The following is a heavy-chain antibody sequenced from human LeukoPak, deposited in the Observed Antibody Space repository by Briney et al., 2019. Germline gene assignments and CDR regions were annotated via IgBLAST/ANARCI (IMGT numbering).Heavy chain of an antibody. Sequence: SETLSLTCAVYGGSFSGYYWSWIRQPPGKGLEWIGEINHSGSTNYNPSLKSRVTISVDTSKNQFSLKLSSVTAADTAVCYCARGYSSSWYRFDYWGQGTLVTVSS. CDR3: ARGYSSSWYRFDY. J-gene: IGHJ4*02. CDR2: INHSGST. D-gene: IGHD6-13*01. CDR1: GGSFSGYY. V-gene: IGHV4-34*01.